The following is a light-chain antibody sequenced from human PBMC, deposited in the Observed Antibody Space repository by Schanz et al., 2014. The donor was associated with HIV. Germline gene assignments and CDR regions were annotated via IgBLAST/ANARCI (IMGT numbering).Light chain of an antibody. CDR2: GNN. V-gene: IGLV1-40*01. CDR3: SSYVGSNTLL. CDR1: SSNIGAGYA. J-gene: IGLJ2*01. Sequence: QLVLTQPPSVSGAPGQRVTISCTGSSSNIGAGYAVHWYQQLPGTAPKLLIYGNNNRPSGVPDRFSGSKSGTSASLTVSGLQAEDEADYYCSSYVGSNTLLFGGGTKLTVL.